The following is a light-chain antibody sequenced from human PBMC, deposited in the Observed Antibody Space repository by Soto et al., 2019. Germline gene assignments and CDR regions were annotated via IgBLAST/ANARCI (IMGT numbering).Light chain of an antibody. J-gene: IGLJ1*01. CDR2: DVS. V-gene: IGLV2-11*01. Sequence: QSALTQPRSVSGSPGQSVTISCTGTSSDVGGSNHVSWYQHHPGKAPKVMIYDVSKRPSGVPDRFSGSKSGNTASLTISGLQAEDEADYYCCSFAGIYTFVFGTGTKVTV. CDR3: CSFAGIYTFV. CDR1: SSDVGGSNH.